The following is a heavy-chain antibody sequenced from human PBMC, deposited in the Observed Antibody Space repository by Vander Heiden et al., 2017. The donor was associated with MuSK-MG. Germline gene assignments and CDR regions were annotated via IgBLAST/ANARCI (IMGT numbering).Heavy chain of an antibody. V-gene: IGHV3-30*04. CDR1: GFTFSSYA. J-gene: IGHJ4*02. Sequence: QVQLVESGGGVVQPGRSLRLSCAAPGFTFSSYAMHWVRQAPGKGLEWVAVISYDGSNKYYADSVKGRFTISRDNSKNTLYLQMNSLRAEDTAVYYCARGDPLWFGELLEGFDYWGQGTLVTVSS. D-gene: IGHD3-10*01. CDR3: ARGDPLWFGELLEGFDY. CDR2: ISYDGSNK.